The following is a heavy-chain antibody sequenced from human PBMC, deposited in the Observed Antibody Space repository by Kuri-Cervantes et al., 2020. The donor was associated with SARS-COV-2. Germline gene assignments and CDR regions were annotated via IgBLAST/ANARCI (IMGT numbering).Heavy chain of an antibody. CDR2: IYYSGST. J-gene: IGHJ3*02. D-gene: IGHD3-3*01. V-gene: IGHV4-61*01. CDR1: GGSVSSGSYY. CDR3: ARAGEWLFGDAFDI. Sequence: SETLSLTCTVSGGSVSSGSYYWSWIRQPPGKGLEWIGYIYYSGSTNYNPSLKSRVTISVDTSKNQFSLKLCSVTAADTAVYYCARAGEWLFGDAFDIWGQGTMVTVSS.